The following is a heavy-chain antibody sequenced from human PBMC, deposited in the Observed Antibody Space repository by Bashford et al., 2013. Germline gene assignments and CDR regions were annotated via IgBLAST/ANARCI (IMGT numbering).Heavy chain of an antibody. J-gene: IGHJ3*02. Sequence: SETLSLTCSVSGDSMSGSPYYWGWVRQSPGRGWSGLQVYIIVETPTTNPSLKSRVTLSAEASKDQFSLEVRSVTAADTAVYYCVRPRGAAGTAAAWVFDIWGPGKLVTVSS. V-gene: IGHV4-39*01. CDR2: YIIVETP. CDR3: VRPRGAAGTAAAWVFDI. CDR1: GDSMSGSPYY. D-gene: IGHD6-25*01.